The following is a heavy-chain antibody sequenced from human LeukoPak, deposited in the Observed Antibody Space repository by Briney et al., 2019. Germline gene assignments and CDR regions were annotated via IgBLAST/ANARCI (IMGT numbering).Heavy chain of an antibody. D-gene: IGHD7-27*01. V-gene: IGHV1-46*01. CDR2: INPSGGST. Sequence: ASVKVSCKASGYTFTSYYMHWVRQAPGQGLEWMGIINPSGGSTSYAQKFQGRVTMTRDTSTSTVYMELSSLRSEYTAVYYCARDSPWGGFDYWGQGTLVTVSS. J-gene: IGHJ4*02. CDR3: ARDSPWGGFDY. CDR1: GYTFTSYY.